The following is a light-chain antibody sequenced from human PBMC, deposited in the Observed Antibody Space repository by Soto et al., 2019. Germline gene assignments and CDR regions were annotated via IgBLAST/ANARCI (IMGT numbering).Light chain of an antibody. CDR2: KAS. CDR3: QQYNRYSSYT. CDR1: QTVGSW. J-gene: IGKJ2*01. Sequence: DIQMTQFPSTLSASIGDRVTITCRASQTVGSWLAWYQQKPGKAPKLLIYKASTLETGVPSRFSGSGSGTDFTLTISSLQPDDFATYYCQQYNRYSSYTFGQGTRLEIK. V-gene: IGKV1-5*03.